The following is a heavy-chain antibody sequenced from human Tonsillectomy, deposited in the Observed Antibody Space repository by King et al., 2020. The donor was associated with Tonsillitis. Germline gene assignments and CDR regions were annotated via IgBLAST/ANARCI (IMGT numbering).Heavy chain of an antibody. Sequence: QLQESGPGLVKPSETLSLTCTVSGGSISSSSYYWGWIRQPPGKGLEWIGNIYYSGSTYYNSSLKSRVTISVDTSKHQFSLKVSSVTAADTAVYYCARLDYSVSNFDHWGQGTLVTVSS. CDR1: GGSISSSSYY. D-gene: IGHD4-11*01. V-gene: IGHV4-39*01. J-gene: IGHJ4*02. CDR2: IYYSGST. CDR3: ARLDYSVSNFDH.